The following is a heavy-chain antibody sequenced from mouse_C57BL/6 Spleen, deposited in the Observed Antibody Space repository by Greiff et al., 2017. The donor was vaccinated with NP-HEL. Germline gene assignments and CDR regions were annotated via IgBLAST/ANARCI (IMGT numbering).Heavy chain of an antibody. CDR3: ARTARIKY. D-gene: IGHD1-2*01. CDR1: GYSITSGYG. V-gene: IGHV3-2*02. Sequence: EVKLMESGPGLVKPSQSLSLTCTVTGYSITSGYGWNWIRQVPGNKLEWMGYISYSGSTNYHPSLKSRISITRDTSKNQFFLQLNSVTTEDTATYYCARTARIKYWGQGTTLTVSS. J-gene: IGHJ2*01. CDR2: ISYSGST.